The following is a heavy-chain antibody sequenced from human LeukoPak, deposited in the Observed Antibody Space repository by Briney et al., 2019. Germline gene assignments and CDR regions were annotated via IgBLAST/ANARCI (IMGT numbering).Heavy chain of an antibody. CDR2: IIPIFGTA. CDR1: GGTFSSYA. D-gene: IGHD1-26*01. V-gene: IGHV1-69*13. Sequence: SVKVSCKASGGTFSSYAISWVRQAPGQGLEWMGGIIPIFGTANYAQKFQGRVTITADESTSTAYMEPSSLRSEDTAVYYCARDQGSGSYLGHYWGQGTLVTVSS. J-gene: IGHJ4*02. CDR3: ARDQGSGSYLGHY.